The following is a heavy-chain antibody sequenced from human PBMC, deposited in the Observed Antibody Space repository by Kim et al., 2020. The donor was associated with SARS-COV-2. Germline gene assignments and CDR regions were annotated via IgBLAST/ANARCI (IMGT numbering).Heavy chain of an antibody. J-gene: IGHJ4*02. D-gene: IGHD3-10*01. V-gene: IGHV4-31*03. CDR3: ARVGTAYGFGDYFDY. CDR2: IYYSGST. Sequence: SETLSLTCTVSGGSISSGGYYWSWIRQHPGKGLEWIGYIYYSGSTYYNPSLKSRVTISVDTSKNQFSLKLSSVTAADTAVYYCARVGTAYGFGDYFDYWGQGTLVTVSS. CDR1: GGSISSGGYY.